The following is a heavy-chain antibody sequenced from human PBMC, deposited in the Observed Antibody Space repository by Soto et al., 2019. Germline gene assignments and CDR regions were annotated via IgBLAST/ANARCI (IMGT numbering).Heavy chain of an antibody. Sequence: ESGGGVVQPGRSLRLSCAASGFTFSSYGMHWVRQAPGKGLEWVAVISYDGSNKYYADSVKGRFTISRDNSKNTLYLQMNSLRAEDTAVYYCAKSMVVAALSVYYYYGMDVWGQGTTVTVSS. J-gene: IGHJ6*02. CDR2: ISYDGSNK. CDR3: AKSMVVAALSVYYYYGMDV. D-gene: IGHD2-15*01. CDR1: GFTFSSYG. V-gene: IGHV3-30*18.